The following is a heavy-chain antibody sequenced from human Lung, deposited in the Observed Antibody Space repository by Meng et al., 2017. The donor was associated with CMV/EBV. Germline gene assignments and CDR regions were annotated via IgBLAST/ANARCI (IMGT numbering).Heavy chain of an antibody. CDR1: GFTFDDYA. J-gene: IGHJ6*02. D-gene: IGHD4-23*01. CDR2: ISWDGGST. CDR3: AKDADGGKGYYYYGMDV. Sequence: GESXKISCAASGFTFDDYAMHWVRQAPGKGLEWVSLISWDGGSTYYADSVKGRFTISRDNSKNSLYLQMNSLRAEDTALYYCAKDADGGKGYYYYGMDVWXQGTTVTVSS. V-gene: IGHV3-43D*03.